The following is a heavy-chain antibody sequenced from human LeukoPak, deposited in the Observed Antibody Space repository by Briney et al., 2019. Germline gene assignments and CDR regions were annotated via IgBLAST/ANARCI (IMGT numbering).Heavy chain of an antibody. CDR1: GFSFNDYS. Sequence: GGSLRLSCTTSGFSFNDYSLNWVRQAPGKGLEWVSSISGNRAHIVYSDSVRGRFTVSRGDVQRSVHLQMNSLRDEDTAVYYRAKGGGFDWLNYYYMDVWGKGTTVIISS. CDR3: AKGGGFDWLNYYYMDV. D-gene: IGHD3-9*01. V-gene: IGHV3-21*01. J-gene: IGHJ6*03. CDR2: ISGNRAHI.